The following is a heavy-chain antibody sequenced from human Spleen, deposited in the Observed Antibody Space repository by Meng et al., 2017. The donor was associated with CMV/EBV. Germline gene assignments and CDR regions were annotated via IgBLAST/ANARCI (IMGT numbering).Heavy chain of an antibody. V-gene: IGHV1-2*02. CDR3: ARESGGYCSGGSCRGLGYFDY. Sequence: GSYLHGVRQAPGQGLEWMGWINPHSGGTNYAQKFQGRVTMTRDTSISTAYMELSRLRSDDTAVYYCARESGGYCSGGSCRGLGYFDYWGQGTLVTVSS. D-gene: IGHD2-15*01. J-gene: IGHJ4*02. CDR2: INPHSGGT. CDR1: GSY.